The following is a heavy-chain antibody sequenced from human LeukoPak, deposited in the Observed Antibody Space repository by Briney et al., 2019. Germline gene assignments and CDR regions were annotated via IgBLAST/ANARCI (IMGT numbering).Heavy chain of an antibody. CDR3: ARHQDYYYMDV. CDR1: GGSISSYH. D-gene: IGHD2-2*01. CDR2: IYTSGST. J-gene: IGHJ6*03. Sequence: SETLSLTCTVSGGSISSYHWSWIRQPPGKGLEWIGYIYTSGSTNYNPSLKSRVTISVDTSKNQFSLKLSSVTAADTAVYYCARHQDYYYMDVWGKGTTVTVSS. V-gene: IGHV4-4*09.